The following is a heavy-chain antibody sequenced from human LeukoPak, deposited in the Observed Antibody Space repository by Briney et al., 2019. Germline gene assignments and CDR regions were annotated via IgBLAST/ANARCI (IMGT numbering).Heavy chain of an antibody. J-gene: IGHJ6*03. D-gene: IGHD3-9*01. Sequence: GGTLRLSCAACGFTFSSYGMSWVRQAPGKGLEWVSAISGSGGSTYYADSVKGRFTISRDNSKNTLYLQMNSLRAEDTAVYYCAKDGGEYYDILTGYYPRLYYMDVWGKGTTVTISS. CDR1: GFTFSSYG. CDR2: ISGSGGST. V-gene: IGHV3-23*01. CDR3: AKDGGEYYDILTGYYPRLYYMDV.